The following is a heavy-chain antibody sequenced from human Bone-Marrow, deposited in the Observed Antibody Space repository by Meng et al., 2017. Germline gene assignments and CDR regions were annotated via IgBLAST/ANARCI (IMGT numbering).Heavy chain of an antibody. CDR2: INHSGST. V-gene: IGHV4-34*01. D-gene: IGHD6-19*01. J-gene: IGHJ5*01. CDR1: GGSFSGYY. CDR3: ARGGYNSSGWYRKRYNWFDP. Sequence: SETLSLTCAVYGGSFSGYYWSWIRQPPGKGLEWIGEINHSGSTNYNPTLKRRVTISVDTSKNQFSLKLSSVTAADTAVYYCARGGYNSSGWYRKRYNWFDPWGQGNRVTGYS.